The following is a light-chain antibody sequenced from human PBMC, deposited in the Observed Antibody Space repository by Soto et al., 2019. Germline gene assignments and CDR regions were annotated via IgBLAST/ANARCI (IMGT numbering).Light chain of an antibody. CDR2: LNNDGSH. CDR1: SGHSSYA. J-gene: IGLJ2*01. Sequence: QAVLTQSPSASASLGASVKLTCTLSSGHSSYAIAWHQKQPGKGPRYLMDLNNDGSHTKGDGIPDRFSGSSSGAERYLIISSLQSEYEADYYCHTWGTGFQVFRGGTKLTVL. CDR3: HTWGTGFQV. V-gene: IGLV4-69*01.